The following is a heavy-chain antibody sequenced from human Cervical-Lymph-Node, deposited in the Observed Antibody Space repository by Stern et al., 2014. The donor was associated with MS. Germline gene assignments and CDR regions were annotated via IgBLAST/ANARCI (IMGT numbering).Heavy chain of an antibody. D-gene: IGHD3-22*01. V-gene: IGHV3-30*04. J-gene: IGHJ4*02. Sequence: QDQLVESGGGVVQPGTSLRLSCVASGFTFSDFAMHWVRQAPGKGLEWVAITSYDGGNKYYTDSVKGRFTISRDNPKDTLYLQMNSLRPEDTAVYYCARDSDSSGYAVPAFDSWGQGTLVTVSS. CDR2: TSYDGGNK. CDR1: GFTFSDFA. CDR3: ARDSDSSGYAVPAFDS.